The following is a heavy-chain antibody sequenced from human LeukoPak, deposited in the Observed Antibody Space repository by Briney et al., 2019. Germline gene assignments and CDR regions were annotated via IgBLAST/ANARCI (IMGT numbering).Heavy chain of an antibody. CDR3: ARDYYGSGSYDSPTFDY. Sequence: GRSLRLSCAASGFTFSSYAMHWVRQAPGKGLEWVAVISYDGSNKYYADSVKGRFTISRDNSKNTLYLQMNSLRAEDTAVYYCARDYYGSGSYDSPTFDYWGQGTLVTVSS. D-gene: IGHD3-10*01. CDR2: ISYDGSNK. CDR1: GFTFSSYA. J-gene: IGHJ4*02. V-gene: IGHV3-30-3*01.